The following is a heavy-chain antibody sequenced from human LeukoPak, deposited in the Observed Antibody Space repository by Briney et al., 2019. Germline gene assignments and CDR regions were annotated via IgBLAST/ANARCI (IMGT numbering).Heavy chain of an antibody. CDR1: GYNFNTYW. D-gene: IGHD5-18*01. CDR2: IYPGDSDT. Sequence: GESLKISCKGSGYNFNTYWVAWVRQMPGKGLEWMGIIYPGDSDTRYSPSFQGQVTISADKSISTAYLQWSSLKASDTAMYYCARHDTAMVGDYWGQGTLVTVSS. J-gene: IGHJ4*02. CDR3: ARHDTAMVGDY. V-gene: IGHV5-51*01.